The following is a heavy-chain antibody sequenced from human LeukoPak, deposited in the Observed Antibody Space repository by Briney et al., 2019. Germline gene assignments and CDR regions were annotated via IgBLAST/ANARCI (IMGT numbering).Heavy chain of an antibody. V-gene: IGHV4-59*01. CDR3: ARDRDGSGLFDY. CDR2: IYYSGST. J-gene: IGHJ4*02. D-gene: IGHD3-10*01. CDR1: GGSISSYY. Sequence: PSETLSLTCTVSGGSISSYYWSWIRQPPGKGLEWIGYIYYSGSTNYNPSLKSRVTISVDTSKNQLSLKLSSVTAADTAVYYCARDRDGSGLFDYWGQGTLVTVSS.